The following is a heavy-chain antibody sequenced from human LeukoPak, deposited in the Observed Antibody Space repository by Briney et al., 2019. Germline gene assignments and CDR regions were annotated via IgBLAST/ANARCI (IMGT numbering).Heavy chain of an antibody. CDR3: ARVSDYPKEKFDF. D-gene: IGHD3/OR15-3a*01. CDR1: GGSISSSIYY. V-gene: IGHV4-39*07. Sequence: SETLSLTCIVSGGSISSSIYYWAWVRQPPGKGLEWIGTVFYNGATQYSPSLRSRVTISIDTSTNQFSLKLTSVTAADTALYYCARVSDYPKEKFDFWGQGTLVTVSS. J-gene: IGHJ4*02. CDR2: VFYNGAT.